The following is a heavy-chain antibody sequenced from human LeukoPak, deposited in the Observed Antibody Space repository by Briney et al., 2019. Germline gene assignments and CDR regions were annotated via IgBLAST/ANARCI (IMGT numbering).Heavy chain of an antibody. J-gene: IGHJ4*02. CDR1: GFTFSSYA. Sequence: GGSLRLSCAASGFTFSSYAMHWVRQAPGKGLVWVSRINSDGSSTSYADSVKGRFTISRDNAKNTLYLQMNSLRAEDTAVYYCARVPVGATTQFDYWGQGTLVTVSS. D-gene: IGHD1-26*01. CDR3: ARVPVGATTQFDY. CDR2: INSDGSST. V-gene: IGHV3-74*01.